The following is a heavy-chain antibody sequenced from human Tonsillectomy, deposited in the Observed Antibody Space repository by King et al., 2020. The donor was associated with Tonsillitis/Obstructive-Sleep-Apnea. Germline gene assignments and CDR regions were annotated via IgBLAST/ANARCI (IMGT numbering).Heavy chain of an antibody. CDR3: ATVYCSTTSCYADWFDP. CDR1: GYTLTELS. V-gene: IGHV1-24*01. CDR2: FDPEDGET. D-gene: IGHD2-2*01. Sequence: QMVQSGAEVKKPGASVKVSCKVSGYTLTELSMHWVRQAPGKGLEWMGGFDPEDGETIYAQKFQGRVTMTEDTSTDTVYMELSSLRSEDTAVYYCATVYCSTTSCYADWFDPWGQGTLITVSS. J-gene: IGHJ5*02.